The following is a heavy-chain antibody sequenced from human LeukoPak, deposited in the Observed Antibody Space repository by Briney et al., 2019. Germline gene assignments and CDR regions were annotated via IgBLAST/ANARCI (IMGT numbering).Heavy chain of an antibody. CDR1: GGSFSGYY. D-gene: IGHD3-3*01. CDR2: INHSGST. CDR3: ARGPKDDFWSGFVYYYYYMDV. V-gene: IGHV4-34*01. Sequence: SETLSLTCAVYGGSFSGYYWSWIRQPPGKGLEWIGEINHSGSTNYNPSLKSRVTISVDTSKNHFSLKLSSVTAADTAVYYCARGPKDDFWSGFVYYYYYMDVWGKGTTVTVSS. J-gene: IGHJ6*03.